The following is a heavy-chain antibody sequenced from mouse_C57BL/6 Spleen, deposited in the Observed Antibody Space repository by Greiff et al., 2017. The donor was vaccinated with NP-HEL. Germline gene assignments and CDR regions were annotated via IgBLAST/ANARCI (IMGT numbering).Heavy chain of an antibody. CDR1: GFTFSDAW. CDR3: TRRDSPYAMDY. D-gene: IGHD6-1*01. V-gene: IGHV6-6*01. Sequence: EVKLVESGGGLVQPGGSLKLSCAASGFTFSDAWMDWVRQSPEKGLEWVAEIRNKANNHATYYAESVKGRFTSSRDDSKSSVYLQMNSLRAEDTGIYYCTRRDSPYAMDYWGQGTSVTVSS. J-gene: IGHJ4*01. CDR2: IRNKANNHAT.